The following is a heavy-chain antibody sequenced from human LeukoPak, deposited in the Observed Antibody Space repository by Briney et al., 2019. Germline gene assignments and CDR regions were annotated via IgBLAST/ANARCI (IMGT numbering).Heavy chain of an antibody. D-gene: IGHD3-22*01. CDR1: GFTFSSYA. CDR3: AKAVYYYDSSGYDY. V-gene: IGHV3-23*01. Sequence: PGGSLRLSCAASGFTFSSYAMSWVRQAPGKGLEWVSAISGSGGSTYYADSVKGRFTISRDNSKNTLYLQMNSLRAEDTAVYYCAKAVYYYDSSGYDYWGQETLVTVSS. CDR2: ISGSGGST. J-gene: IGHJ4*02.